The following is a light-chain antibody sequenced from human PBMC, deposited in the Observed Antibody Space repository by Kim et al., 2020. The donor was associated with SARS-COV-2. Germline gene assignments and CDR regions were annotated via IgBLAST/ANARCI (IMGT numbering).Light chain of an antibody. J-gene: IGLJ2*01. CDR1: SSNIGRTT. Sequence: GQRVTISCSRSSSNIGRTTVNWYQQLPGRAPKVLISKNDQRPSGVPDRFSGFKSGTSASLAISGLQTEDEADYYCAAWDASLNVVVFGGGTQLTVL. CDR3: AAWDASLNVVV. V-gene: IGLV1-44*01. CDR2: KND.